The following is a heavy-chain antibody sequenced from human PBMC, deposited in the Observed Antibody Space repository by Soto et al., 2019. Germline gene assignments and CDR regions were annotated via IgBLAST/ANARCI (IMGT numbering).Heavy chain of an antibody. CDR2: IRNDASDK. CDR1: GFIFNPYG. Sequence: GGSLRLSCAASGFIFNPYGIHWVRQAPGKGLEWGARIRNDASDKYYAESVTGRFTISRDHSKNTVYLQMNSLRAEDTALYFCARAPRMAPFDIWGRGTMVTVSS. CDR3: ARAPRMAPFDI. J-gene: IGHJ3*02. V-gene: IGHV3-33*01.